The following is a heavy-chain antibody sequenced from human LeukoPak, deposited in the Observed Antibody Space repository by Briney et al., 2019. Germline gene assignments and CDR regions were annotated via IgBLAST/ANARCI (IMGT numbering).Heavy chain of an antibody. CDR3: AKYGSGDLWLLGWYFDF. CDR1: GFTFKNYA. CDR2: ISNDGRST. J-gene: IGHJ2*01. Sequence: PGGSLRLSCALSGFTFKNYAITWVRQAPGKGLEWVSSISNDGRSTHYADSVKGRFTISRDNSKNTVSLQMNSLRAEDTAVYYCAKYGSGDLWLLGWYFDFWGRGTLVTVPS. D-gene: IGHD3-22*01. V-gene: IGHV3-23*01.